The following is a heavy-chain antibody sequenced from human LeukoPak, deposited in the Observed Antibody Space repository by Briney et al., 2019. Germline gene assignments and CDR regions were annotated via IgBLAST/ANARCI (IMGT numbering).Heavy chain of an antibody. CDR2: INPSGGST. CDR1: GGTFSSYA. V-gene: IGHV1-46*01. D-gene: IGHD5-12*01. J-gene: IGHJ4*02. CDR3: AREGYANESDY. Sequence: GASVKVSCKASGGTFSSYAISWVRQAPGRGLEWMGIINPSGGSTSYAQKFQGRVTMTRDMSTSTVYMELSSLRSEDTAVYYCAREGYANESDYWGQGTLVTVSS.